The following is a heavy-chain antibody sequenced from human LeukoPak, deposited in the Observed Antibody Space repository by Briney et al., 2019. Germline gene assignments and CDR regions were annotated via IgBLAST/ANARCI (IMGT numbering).Heavy chain of an antibody. J-gene: IGHJ4*02. CDR2: ISSSSSTI. CDR3: ARDRGGYSGYANY. V-gene: IGHV3-48*04. D-gene: IGHD5-12*01. CDR1: GFTFSSYS. Sequence: GGSLRLSCAASGFTFSSYSMNWVRQAPGKGLEWVSYISSSSSTIYYADSVKGRFTISRDNAKNSLYLQMNSLRAEDTAVYYCARDRGGYSGYANYWGQGTLVTVSS.